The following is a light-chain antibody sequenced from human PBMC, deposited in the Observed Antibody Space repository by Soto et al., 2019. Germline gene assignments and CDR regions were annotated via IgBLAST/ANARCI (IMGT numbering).Light chain of an antibody. Sequence: EIVLTQSPGTLSLSPGERATLSCRASQSLSSYLAWYQQKPGQAPRLLIYGASSRATGIPDRFSGSGSGTDFTLTISRLEPDDFATYYCQQYNSSPTFGQGTKVEIK. V-gene: IGKV3-20*01. CDR1: QSLSSY. J-gene: IGKJ1*01. CDR2: GAS. CDR3: QQYNSSPT.